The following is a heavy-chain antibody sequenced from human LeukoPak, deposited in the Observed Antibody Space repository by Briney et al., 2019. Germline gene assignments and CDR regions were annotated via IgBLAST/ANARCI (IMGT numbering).Heavy chain of an antibody. J-gene: IGHJ4*02. V-gene: IGHV4-59*01. CDR3: ARMSDFWSGYRSGYYFDY. D-gene: IGHD3-3*01. CDR1: GGSISSYY. CDR2: IYYSGST. Sequence: SETLSLTCTVSGGSISSYYWSWIRQPPGKGLEWIGYIYYSGSTNYNPSLKSRVTISVDTSKNQFSLKLSSVTAADTAMYYCARMSDFWSGYRSGYYFDYWGQGTLVTVSS.